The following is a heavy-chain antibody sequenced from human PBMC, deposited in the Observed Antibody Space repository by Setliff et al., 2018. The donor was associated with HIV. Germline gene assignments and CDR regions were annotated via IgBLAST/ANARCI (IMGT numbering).Heavy chain of an antibody. CDR3: ARGSEAYYDFWSGYYPFDY. J-gene: IGHJ4*02. V-gene: IGHV1-3*03. D-gene: IGHD3-3*01. Sequence: GASVKVSCKASGYTFTSYAMHWVRQAPGQRLEWMGWINAGNGNTKYSQEFQGRVTITRDTSASTAYMELSSLRSEDMAVYYCARGSEAYYDFWSGYYPFDYWGQGTLVTVSS. CDR2: INAGNGNT. CDR1: GYTFTSYA.